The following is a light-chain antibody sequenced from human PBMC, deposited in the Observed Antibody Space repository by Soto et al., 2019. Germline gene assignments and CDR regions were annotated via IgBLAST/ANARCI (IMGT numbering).Light chain of an antibody. Sequence: QSALTQPASVSGSPGQSITISCTGTNSDVGSYSLVSWYQHPGKVPKLMIYEGSKRPSGVSNRFSGSKSGNTASLTISGLQAEDEADYYCCSYAGVVFDGGTKLTVL. CDR3: CSYAGVV. J-gene: IGLJ2*01. CDR2: EGS. CDR1: NSDVGSYSL. V-gene: IGLV2-23*01.